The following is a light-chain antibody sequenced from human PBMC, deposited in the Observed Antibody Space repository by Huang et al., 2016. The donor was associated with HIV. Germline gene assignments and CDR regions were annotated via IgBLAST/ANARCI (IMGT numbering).Light chain of an antibody. CDR2: AAS. CDR1: QDIGNY. V-gene: IGKV1-27*01. J-gene: IGKJ1*01. CDR3: QRYDSAPRA. Sequence: DIQMTQSPASLSASTGVRVTLTCRASQDIGNYVAWFHQKPGKVPGLLIYAASVLQSGVPSRFGGRGSGTDFTLTISNFQPEDVATYYCQRYDSAPRAFGQGTKVDLK.